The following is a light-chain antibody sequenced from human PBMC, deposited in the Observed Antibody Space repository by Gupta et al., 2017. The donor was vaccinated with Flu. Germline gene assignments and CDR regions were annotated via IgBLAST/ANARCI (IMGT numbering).Light chain of an antibody. CDR3: QSADSSGTTRV. Sequence: SYELPQQPSVPVAPGQPARITCSGDALPKQYAYWYQQKPGQPPVLLIYKDSERPSGIPERFSGSSSGTTVTLTISGVQAEDEADYYCQSADSSGTTRVFGGGTKLTVL. CDR2: KDS. V-gene: IGLV3-25*02. CDR1: ALPKQY. J-gene: IGLJ3*02.